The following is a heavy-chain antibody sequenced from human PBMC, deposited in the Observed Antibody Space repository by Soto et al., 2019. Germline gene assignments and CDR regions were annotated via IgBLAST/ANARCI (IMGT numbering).Heavy chain of an antibody. J-gene: IGHJ6*02. CDR1: GGTFSSYA. CDR2: IIPIFGTA. V-gene: IGHV1-69*01. D-gene: IGHD5-18*01. CDR3: SSSGNTAMVQHYYYYYGMDV. Sequence: QVQLVQSGAEVKKPGSSVKVSCKASGGTFSSYAISWVRQAPGQGLEWMGGIIPIFGTANHAQKFQGRVKITADESTSTAYMDLSSLRSEDTAVYYCSSSGNTAMVQHYYYYYGMDVWGQGTTVSASS.